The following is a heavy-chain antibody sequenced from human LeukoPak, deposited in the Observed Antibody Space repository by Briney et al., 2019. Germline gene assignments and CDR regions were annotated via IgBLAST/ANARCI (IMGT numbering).Heavy chain of an antibody. CDR3: ARMGMDAAMITNFFDY. Sequence: AGVKVSCKASGYTFSSNYMHWVRQAPGQGLEWMGAIHPSGGSTSYAQKFEDTVTMTKDTSMSTAYMELSSLRSEDTAIYYCARMGMDAAMITNFFDYWGQGTLLTVSS. CDR2: IHPSGGST. D-gene: IGHD5-18*01. CDR1: GYTFSSNY. V-gene: IGHV1-46*01. J-gene: IGHJ4*02.